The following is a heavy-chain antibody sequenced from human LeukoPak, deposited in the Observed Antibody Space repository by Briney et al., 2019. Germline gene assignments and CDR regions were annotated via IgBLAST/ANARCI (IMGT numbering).Heavy chain of an antibody. D-gene: IGHD1-26*01. V-gene: IGHV3-30-3*01. CDR2: ISYDGSNK. J-gene: IGHJ4*02. CDR1: GFTFSSYA. CDR3: AKDLTVGATMSRPLGY. Sequence: PGGSLRLSCAASGFTFSSYAMHWVRQAPGKGLEWVAVISYDGSNKYYAGSVKGRFTISRDNSKNTLYLQMNSLRAEDTAVYYCAKDLTVGATMSRPLGYWGQGTLVTVSS.